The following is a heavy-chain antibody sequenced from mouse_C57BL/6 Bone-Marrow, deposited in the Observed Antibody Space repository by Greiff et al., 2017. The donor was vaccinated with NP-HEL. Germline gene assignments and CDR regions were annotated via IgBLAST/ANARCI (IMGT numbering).Heavy chain of an antibody. CDR2: IYPRSGNT. Sequence: VQLQQSGAELARPGASVKLSCKASGYTFTSYGISWVKQRTGQGLEWIGEIYPRSGNTYYNEKFKGKATLTVDTSSSTAYMQLSSLTSEDSAVYYCARSKGSSGSRFAYWGQGTLVTVSA. J-gene: IGHJ3*01. CDR3: ARSKGSSGSRFAY. D-gene: IGHD3-2*02. V-gene: IGHV1-81*01. CDR1: GYTFTSYG.